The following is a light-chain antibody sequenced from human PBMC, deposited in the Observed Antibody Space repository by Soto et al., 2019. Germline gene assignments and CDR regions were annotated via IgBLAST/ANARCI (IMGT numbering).Light chain of an antibody. CDR2: AAS. CDR1: QNINSY. Sequence: DIQMTQSPSSLSASVGDRVTITCRASQNINSYLNWYQQKPGNAPKLLIYAASNLQSGAPSRFSGSGSGTDFTLTISSLQPEDFATYYCQQTFSTPYTFGQGTKVEIK. V-gene: IGKV1-39*01. J-gene: IGKJ2*01. CDR3: QQTFSTPYT.